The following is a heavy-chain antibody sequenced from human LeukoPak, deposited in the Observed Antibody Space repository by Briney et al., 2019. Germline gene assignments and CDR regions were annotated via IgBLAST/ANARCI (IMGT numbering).Heavy chain of an antibody. CDR2: IIPIFGTA. V-gene: IGHV1-69*05. CDR1: GGTFSSYA. D-gene: IGHD2-15*01. CDR3: AVAATPYYYYFDY. Sequence: ASVKVSCKASGGTFSSYAISWVRQAPGQGLEWMGGIIPIFGTANYAQKFQGRVTITTDESTSTAYMELSSLRSEDTAVYYCAVAATPYYYYFDYWGQGTLVTVSS. J-gene: IGHJ4*02.